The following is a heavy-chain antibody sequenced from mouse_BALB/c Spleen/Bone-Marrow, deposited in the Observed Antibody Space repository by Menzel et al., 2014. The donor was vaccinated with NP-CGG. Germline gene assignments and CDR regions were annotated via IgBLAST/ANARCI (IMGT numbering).Heavy chain of an antibody. V-gene: IGHV5-4*02. CDR3: ARGGQLGAMDY. Sequence: EVQLVESGGGLVKPGGSLKLSCAASGFTFSDYYMHWVRQTPEKRLEWVATISDGGSYTYYPDSVKGRFTISRDNAKNNLYLQMSSLKSEDAAMYYCARGGQLGAMDYWGQGTSVTVSS. D-gene: IGHD3-2*01. CDR2: ISDGGSYT. CDR1: GFTFSDYY. J-gene: IGHJ4*01.